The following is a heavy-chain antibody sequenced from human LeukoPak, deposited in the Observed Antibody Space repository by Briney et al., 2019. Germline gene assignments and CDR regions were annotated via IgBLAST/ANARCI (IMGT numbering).Heavy chain of an antibody. J-gene: IGHJ6*02. Sequence: PGGSLRLSCGASGFTFSSYEMNWVRQAPGKGLEWVSYISSRGTTIYYAGFVKGRFTIARDNAISSLYLQMNSLRAEDTAVYYCARSSGTSYYYIMDVWGQGTTVTVSS. V-gene: IGHV3-48*03. CDR1: GFTFSSYE. CDR2: ISSRGTTI. CDR3: ARSSGTSYYYIMDV. D-gene: IGHD1-7*01.